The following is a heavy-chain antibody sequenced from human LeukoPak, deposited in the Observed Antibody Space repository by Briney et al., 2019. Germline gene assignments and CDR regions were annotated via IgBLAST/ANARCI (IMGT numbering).Heavy chain of an antibody. CDR2: IGASGGST. CDR3: AKDFADGRIQLWFDY. D-gene: IGHD5-18*01. J-gene: IGHJ4*02. V-gene: IGHV3-23*01. CDR1: GFTFSSYA. Sequence: GGSLRLSCAASGFTFSSYAMSWVRQAPGKGLEWVSGIGASGGSTYYADSVKGRFTISRDNSKNTLYLQMNSLRAEDTAVYYCAKDFADGRIQLWFDYWGQGTLVTVSS.